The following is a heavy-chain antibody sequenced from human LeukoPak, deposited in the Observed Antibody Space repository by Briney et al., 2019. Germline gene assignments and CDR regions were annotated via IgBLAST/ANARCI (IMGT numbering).Heavy chain of an antibody. D-gene: IGHD2-15*01. CDR2: INPNSGGT. V-gene: IGHV1-2*02. J-gene: IGHJ4*02. Sequence: ASVKVSCKASGYTFTGYYMHWVRQAPGQGLEWMGWINPNSGGTNYAQKFQGRVTMTRDTSISTAYMELSRLRSGDTAVYYCARVSPPYCSGGSCYYGYWGQGTLVTVSS. CDR1: GYTFTGYY. CDR3: ARVSPPYCSGGSCYYGY.